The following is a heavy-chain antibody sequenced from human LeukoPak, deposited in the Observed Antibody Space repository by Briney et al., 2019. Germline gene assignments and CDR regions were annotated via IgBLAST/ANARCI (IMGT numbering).Heavy chain of an antibody. CDR1: GGTFSSYA. V-gene: IGHV1-69*05. J-gene: IGHJ4*02. CDR2: IIPIFGTA. D-gene: IGHD6-19*01. CDR3: AQKGYSSGWYSYY. Sequence: SVKVSCKASGGTFSSYAISWVRQAPGQGLEWMGRIIPIFGTANYAQKFQGRVTITTDESTSTAYMELSSLRSEDTAVYYCAQKGYSSGWYSYYWGQGTLVTVSS.